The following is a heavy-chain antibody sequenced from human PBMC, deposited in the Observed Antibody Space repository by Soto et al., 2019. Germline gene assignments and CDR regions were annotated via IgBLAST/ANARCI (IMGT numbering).Heavy chain of an antibody. D-gene: IGHD1-26*01. CDR3: ATQEVGGSYVYTFDP. Sequence: SETLSLTCTVSGGSITRSSYCWGWIRQPPGKGQEWIGSIYNSGSTYYNQSLKSRVTISVDTSKNQFSLKLSSVTAADTAVYYCATQEVGGSYVYTFDPWGQGTLVTVSS. CDR2: IYNSGST. V-gene: IGHV4-39*01. CDR1: GGSITRSSYC. J-gene: IGHJ5*02.